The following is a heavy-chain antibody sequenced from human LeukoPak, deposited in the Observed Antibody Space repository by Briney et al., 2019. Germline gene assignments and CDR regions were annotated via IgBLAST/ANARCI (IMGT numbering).Heavy chain of an antibody. CDR1: GFTFSSCA. J-gene: IGHJ4*02. D-gene: IGHD2-15*01. CDR3: VKSPLNLGYCSGGSCHYFDY. V-gene: IGHV3-23*01. CDR2: ISGTGGTT. Sequence: GGSLRLSCVGSGFTFSSCAMIWVRQTPGKGLEWVSVISGTGGTTYDADSVKGRFTISRDNSKNTLYLQMNCLRAEDTAVYYCVKSPLNLGYCSGGSCHYFDYWGQGTLVTVSS.